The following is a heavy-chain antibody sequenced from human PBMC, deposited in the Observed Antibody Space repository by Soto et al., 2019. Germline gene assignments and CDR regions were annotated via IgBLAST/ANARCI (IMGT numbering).Heavy chain of an antibody. CDR3: ANGRDGDYGWFDP. CDR1: GFSFSDYA. CDR2: ISGSGGST. V-gene: IGHV3-23*01. J-gene: IGHJ5*02. D-gene: IGHD4-17*01. Sequence: EQLLESGGGLVQPGGSLRLSCAASGFSFSDYAMSWVRQAPGKGLEWVSAISGSGGSTYYADSVKGRFTISRDNSMNTVYLQMNSLRAEDTAVYYCANGRDGDYGWFDPWGQGTLVTVSS.